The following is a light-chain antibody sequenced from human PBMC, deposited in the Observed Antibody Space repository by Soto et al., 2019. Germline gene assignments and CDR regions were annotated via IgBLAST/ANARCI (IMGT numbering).Light chain of an antibody. V-gene: IGKV3-11*01. Sequence: EIVLTQSPATLSLSPGERATLSCRASQSVSSFLAWYQQKPGQAPRLLIYGASYRATGIPARFSGSGSGTDFTLTISSLEPEDFAVYYCQQRSNWPLITFGQGTRLEIK. J-gene: IGKJ5*01. CDR3: QQRSNWPLIT. CDR2: GAS. CDR1: QSVSSF.